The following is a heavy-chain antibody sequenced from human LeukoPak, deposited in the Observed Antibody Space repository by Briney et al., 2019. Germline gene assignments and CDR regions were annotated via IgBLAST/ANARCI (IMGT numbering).Heavy chain of an antibody. CDR2: IYYSGST. D-gene: IGHD5-24*01. Sequence: SETLSLTCTVSGGSISSYYWSWIRQPPGKGLEWIGYIYYSGSTNYNPSLKSRVTISVDTSKNQFSLKLSSVTAADTAVYYCARVKSGVEMATIEDYYFGYWGQGTLVTVSS. J-gene: IGHJ4*02. CDR3: ARVKSGVEMATIEDYYFGY. CDR1: GGSISSYY. V-gene: IGHV4-59*01.